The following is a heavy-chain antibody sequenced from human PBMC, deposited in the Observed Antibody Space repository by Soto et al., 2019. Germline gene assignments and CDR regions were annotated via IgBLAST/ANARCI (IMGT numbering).Heavy chain of an antibody. J-gene: IGHJ4*02. CDR3: ARYHDYGDYDNDY. Sequence: ASVKVSCKASGGTFSSYAISWVRQAPGQGLEWMGWISAYNGNTNYAQKLQGRVTMTTDTSTSTAYMELRSLRSDDTAVYYCARYHDYGDYDNDYWGQGTLVTVSS. CDR1: GGTFSSYA. V-gene: IGHV1-18*01. CDR2: ISAYNGNT. D-gene: IGHD4-17*01.